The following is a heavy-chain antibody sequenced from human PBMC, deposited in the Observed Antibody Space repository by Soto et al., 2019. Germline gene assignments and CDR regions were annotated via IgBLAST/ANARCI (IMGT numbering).Heavy chain of an antibody. CDR3: ASSGSYYRSAFDI. CDR2: IIPIFGTA. D-gene: IGHD1-26*01. CDR1: GYTFTSYD. J-gene: IGHJ3*02. Sequence: ASVKVSCKASGYTFTSYDISWVRQAPGQGLEWMGGIIPIFGTANYAQKFQGRVTITADESTSTAYMELSSLRSEDTAVYYCASSGSYYRSAFDIWGQGTMVTVSS. V-gene: IGHV1-69*13.